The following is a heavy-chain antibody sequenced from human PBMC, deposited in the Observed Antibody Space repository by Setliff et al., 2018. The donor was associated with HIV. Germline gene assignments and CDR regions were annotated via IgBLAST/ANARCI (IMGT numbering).Heavy chain of an antibody. CDR3: ARLGYVSGGFYKTPGPYYFDY. CDR2: IYYSGAT. V-gene: IGHV4-39*01. CDR1: GGSMSSSSYY. D-gene: IGHD3-10*01. Sequence: KPSETLSLTCTVSGGSMSSSSYYWSWIRQTPDKGLEWIGIIYYSGATDYNPSLTSRVTITVDTSRNQFSLKLRSVTAADTAAYYCARLGYVSGGFYKTPGPYYFDYWGQGALVTVS. J-gene: IGHJ4*02.